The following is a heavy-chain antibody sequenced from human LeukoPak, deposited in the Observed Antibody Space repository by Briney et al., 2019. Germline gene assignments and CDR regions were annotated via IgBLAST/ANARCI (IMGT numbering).Heavy chain of an antibody. CDR1: GYTFTNYY. D-gene: IGHD3-3*01. CDR2: INSNRGGT. CDR3: ARDHGDDAFDI. Sequence: GASVKVSCKASGYTFTNYYIHWVRQAPGPGLEWMGWINSNRGGTNYAQKFQGRVTMTRDTSISTAYMELRSVRSDDTAVYYCARDHGDDAFDIWGPGTMVTVSS. V-gene: IGHV1-2*02. J-gene: IGHJ3*02.